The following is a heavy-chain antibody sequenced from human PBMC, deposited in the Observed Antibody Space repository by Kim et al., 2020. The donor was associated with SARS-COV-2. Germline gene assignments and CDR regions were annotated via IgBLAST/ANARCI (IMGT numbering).Heavy chain of an antibody. CDR1: GFTFNKYW. CDR3: ARDTMAMAGDFDY. J-gene: IGHJ4*02. V-gene: IGHV3-74*01. CDR2: IDSVGSGSGI. D-gene: IGHD6-19*01. Sequence: GGSLRLSCAASGFTFNKYWMHWVRQAPGKGLAWVSHIDSVGSGSGISYADSVKGRFTISRDNAKNTLYLQMNSLRAEDTAVYYCARDTMAMAGDFDYWGQGTLVTASS.